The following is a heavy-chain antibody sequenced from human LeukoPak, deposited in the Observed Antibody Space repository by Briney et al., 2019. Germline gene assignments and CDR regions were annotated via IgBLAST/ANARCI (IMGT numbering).Heavy chain of an antibody. CDR1: GFTFSNYW. J-gene: IGHJ3*02. V-gene: IGHV3-74*01. D-gene: IGHD4-23*01. CDR3: ARDLKGPVNDVFDM. CDR2: ITSDGSST. Sequence: GGSLRLSCAASGFTFSNYWMHWVRQVPGKGLVCVSRITSDGSSTSYADSVGGRFTISRDNAKNTVYLQMNSLRAEDTAMYYCARDLKGPVNDVFDMWGQGTMVTVSS.